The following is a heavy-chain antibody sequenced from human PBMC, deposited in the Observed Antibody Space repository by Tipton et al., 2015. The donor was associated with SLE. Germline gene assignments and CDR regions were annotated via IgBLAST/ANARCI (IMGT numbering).Heavy chain of an antibody. V-gene: IGHV4-4*07. Sequence: TLSLTCTVSGGSISFDYWSWIRQSAGRGLEWIGRIYSSGDRDYNPSLRSRVTMSIDASQNRVSLRLKSVSTADTAVYYCARDRGGLGSINRGIDYWGQGTLVTVSS. CDR1: GGSISFDY. D-gene: IGHD3-10*01. CDR2: IYSSGDR. J-gene: IGHJ4*02. CDR3: ARDRGGLGSINRGIDY.